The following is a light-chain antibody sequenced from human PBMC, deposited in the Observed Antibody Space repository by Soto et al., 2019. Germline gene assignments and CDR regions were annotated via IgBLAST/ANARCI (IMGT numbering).Light chain of an antibody. CDR2: DVT. CDR1: SSDVGTYSY. CDR3: SSYTINSSLYV. Sequence: QLVLTQPASVSGSPGQSITISCTGTSSDVGTYSYVSWYQQHPGKAPKLIIYDVTNRPSGVSNRFSASKSGNTASLTISGLQAEDEADYYCSSYTINSSLYVFGTGTKLTVL. V-gene: IGLV2-14*03. J-gene: IGLJ1*01.